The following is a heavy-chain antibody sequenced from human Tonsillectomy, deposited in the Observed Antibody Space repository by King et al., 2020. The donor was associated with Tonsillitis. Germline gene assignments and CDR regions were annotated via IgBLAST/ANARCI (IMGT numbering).Heavy chain of an antibody. CDR3: ARDALLWFGERRAPLDY. J-gene: IGHJ4*02. Sequence: VQLVVSGGGLVKPGGSLRLSCAASGFTFSSYSMNWVRQAPGKGLEWVSSISSSSCYIYYADSVRGRFNIPRDNAKHSLYLQMNRLRAGDTAVYYCARDALLWFGERRAPLDYWGQGTLVTVSS. D-gene: IGHD3-10*01. CDR2: ISSSSCYI. CDR1: GFTFSSYS. V-gene: IGHV3-21*01.